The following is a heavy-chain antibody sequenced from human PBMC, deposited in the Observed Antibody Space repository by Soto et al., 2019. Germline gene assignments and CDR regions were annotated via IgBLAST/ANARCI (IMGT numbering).Heavy chain of an antibody. Sequence: QVQLQESGPGLVKPSETLSLTCTVSGGIISSYYWSWIRQPPGKGLEWIGYIYYSGSTKYNPSLKSRVPISVDTSKSHFSLNLSFVTAADTAVYYCARSPISYDSSGYHAYWGQGTLVTVSS. J-gene: IGHJ4*02. V-gene: IGHV4-59*01. CDR2: IYYSGST. CDR3: ARSPISYDSSGYHAY. D-gene: IGHD3-22*01. CDR1: GGIISSYY.